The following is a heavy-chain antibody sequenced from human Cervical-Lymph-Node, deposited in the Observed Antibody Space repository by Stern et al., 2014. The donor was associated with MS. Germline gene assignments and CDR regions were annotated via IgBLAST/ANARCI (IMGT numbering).Heavy chain of an antibody. CDR1: GFALTTSGMS. J-gene: IGHJ4*02. CDR2: IDWDDEK. V-gene: IGHV2-70*04. CDR3: ARTALGAWLYFDY. D-gene: IGHD3-9*01. Sequence: QITLKESGPALVNRTQPLTLTCSFSGFALTTSGMSVSWIRQPPGKALEWLARIDWDDEKYYSSSLETRLTISKDTSQNQVVLTVTNMDPMDTGTYYCARTALGAWLYFDYWGQGALVTVSS.